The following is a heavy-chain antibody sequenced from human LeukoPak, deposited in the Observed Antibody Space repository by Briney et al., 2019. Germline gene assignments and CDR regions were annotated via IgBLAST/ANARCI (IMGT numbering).Heavy chain of an antibody. CDR3: ARDQRPNCGGDCHCAIDL. CDR2: IGHAGSPA. D-gene: IGHD2-21*01. V-gene: IGHV3-48*01. CDR1: GFTLSSHS. J-gene: IGHJ3*01. Sequence: GGSLRLSCEASGFTLSSHSMTWVRQAPGKTLEWISYIGHAGSPAHYADSVRGRFTISRDNARNSLYLQMNSLTVEDTAVYYCARDQRPNCGGDCHCAIDLWGRRTLVTVSS.